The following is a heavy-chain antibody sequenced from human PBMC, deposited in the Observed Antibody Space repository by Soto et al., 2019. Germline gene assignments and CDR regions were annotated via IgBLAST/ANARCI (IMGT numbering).Heavy chain of an antibody. V-gene: IGHV3-23*01. J-gene: IGHJ4*02. Sequence: GSLRLSCAGSGSIPTTTPLSWVRQAPGKGLEWVSTISGRGTNTYYADSVKGRFIISRDNLKNTVNLQMNGLGVGDTAIYYCAPSFRYFDFWGQGTRVTVFS. CDR2: ISGRGTNT. CDR1: GSIPTTTP. CDR3: APSFRYFDF. D-gene: IGHD3-9*01.